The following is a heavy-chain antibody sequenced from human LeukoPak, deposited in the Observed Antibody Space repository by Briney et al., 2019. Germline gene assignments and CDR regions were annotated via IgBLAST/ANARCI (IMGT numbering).Heavy chain of an antibody. Sequence: GGSLRLSCAASGFMFSDYYMSWIRQAPGKGLEWVSYISSSSSYTNYADSVKGRFTISRDNAKNPLYLQMNSLRAENTAVYYCAREYSSGWYLDYWGQGTLVTVSS. D-gene: IGHD6-19*01. V-gene: IGHV3-11*05. CDR3: AREYSSGWYLDY. J-gene: IGHJ4*02. CDR1: GFMFSDYY. CDR2: ISSSSSYT.